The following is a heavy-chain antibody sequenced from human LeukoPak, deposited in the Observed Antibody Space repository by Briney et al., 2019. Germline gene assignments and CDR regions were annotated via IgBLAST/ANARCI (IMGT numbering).Heavy chain of an antibody. D-gene: IGHD4-17*01. CDR3: ARRADXGDYAXYYFDY. J-gene: IGHJ4*02. CDR2: IYPGDSDT. V-gene: IGHV5-51*01. Sequence: GESLKISCKGSGYSFTSYWIGWVRQMPGKGLEWMGIIYPGDSDTRYSPSFQGQVTISADKSINTAYLQWSSLKASDTAIYYCARRADXGDYAXYYFDYWGQXTXXXVSS. CDR1: GYSFTSYW.